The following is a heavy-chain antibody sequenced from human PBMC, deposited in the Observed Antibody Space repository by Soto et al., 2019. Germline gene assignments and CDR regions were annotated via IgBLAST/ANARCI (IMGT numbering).Heavy chain of an antibody. CDR2: IYYSGST. D-gene: IGHD3-10*01. Sequence: PSETLSLTCTVSGVSISSYCWSWIRQPPGKGLEWIGYIYYSGSTNYNPSLKSRVTISVDTSKNQFSLKLSSVTAADTAVYYCARRGSGSYSDYWGQGTLVTVSS. CDR3: ARRGSGSYSDY. V-gene: IGHV4-59*08. J-gene: IGHJ4*02. CDR1: GVSISSYC.